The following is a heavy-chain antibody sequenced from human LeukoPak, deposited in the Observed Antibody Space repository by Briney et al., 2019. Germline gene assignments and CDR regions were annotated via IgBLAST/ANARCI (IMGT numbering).Heavy chain of an antibody. V-gene: IGHV4-34*01. CDR3: ARGPPLWSGYYYFDY. CDR2: INHSGST. Sequence: SETLSLTCAVYGGSFSGYYWSWIRQPPGKGLEWIGEINHSGSTNYNPSLKSRVIISVDTSKNQFSLKLSSVTAADTAVYYCARGPPLWSGYYYFDYWGQGTLVTVSS. CDR1: GGSFSGYY. D-gene: IGHD3-3*01. J-gene: IGHJ4*02.